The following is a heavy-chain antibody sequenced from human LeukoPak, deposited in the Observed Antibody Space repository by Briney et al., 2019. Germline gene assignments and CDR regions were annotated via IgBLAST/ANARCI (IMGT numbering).Heavy chain of an antibody. CDR3: ANREGGYTYDPFDY. D-gene: IGHD5-18*01. CDR2: ISGSSDTT. Sequence: GGSLRLSCAASGFTFSTYAMSWVRQAPGRGLEWVSAISGSSDTTYYADSVKGRFTISRDNSKNTLYLQMNSLRAEDTAVYDGANREGGYTYDPFDYWGQGTLVTVSS. J-gene: IGHJ4*02. CDR1: GFTFSTYA. V-gene: IGHV3-23*01.